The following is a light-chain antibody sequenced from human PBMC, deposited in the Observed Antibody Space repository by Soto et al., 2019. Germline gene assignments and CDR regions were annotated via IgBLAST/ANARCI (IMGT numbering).Light chain of an antibody. CDR1: QSLVYSDGDTY. Sequence: DVVMTQSPLSLPVTLGQPASISGRSSQSLVYSDGDTYLNCFQQRPGQSPRRLFYKVSNRDCGVPDRFSGSGSGTDFTLKISSLQPEDVATYYCQNCKVAPCNFGGGTKVDIK. CDR2: KVS. V-gene: IGKV2-30*01. CDR3: QNCKVAPCN. J-gene: IGKJ4*01.